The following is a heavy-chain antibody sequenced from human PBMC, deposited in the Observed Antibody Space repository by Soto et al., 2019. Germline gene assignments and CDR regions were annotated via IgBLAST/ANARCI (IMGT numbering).Heavy chain of an antibody. J-gene: IGHJ6*02. D-gene: IGHD2-2*01. Sequence: SVKVSCKASGGTFSSYAINWVRQAPGQGLEWMGGIIPIFGTANYAQKFQGRVTITADESTSTAYMELSSLRSEDTAVYYCARGHCISTSCYSYYYGMDVWGQGTTVTVSS. CDR2: IIPIFGTA. CDR3: ARGHCISTSCYSYYYGMDV. V-gene: IGHV1-69*13. CDR1: GGTFSSYA.